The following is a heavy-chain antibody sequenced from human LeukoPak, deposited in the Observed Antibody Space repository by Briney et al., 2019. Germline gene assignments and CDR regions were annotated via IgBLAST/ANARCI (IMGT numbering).Heavy chain of an antibody. CDR2: IFYSGST. J-gene: IGHJ3*01. CDR1: GGSISTSNYY. V-gene: IGHV4-39*07. D-gene: IGHD3-10*01. CDR3: AKSNGYGLIGS. Sequence: PSETLALTCTVSGGSISTSNYYWGWIRHPPGTGLECIGNIFYSGSTFYGLSLKTRLPLSIDTSMNLFSLKLNSVTAADTAVYYCAKSNGYGLIGSWGQGTMVA.